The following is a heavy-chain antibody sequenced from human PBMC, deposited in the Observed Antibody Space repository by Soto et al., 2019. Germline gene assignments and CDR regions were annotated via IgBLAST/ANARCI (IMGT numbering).Heavy chain of an antibody. D-gene: IGHD3-10*01. CDR1: VFTFTDAW. CDR3: TTGESGSGTYYDAFHF. CDR2: IKSYNEGGTT. J-gene: IGHJ3*01. V-gene: IGHV3-15*05. Sequence: PWGSLRLSCAASVFTFTDAWMSWVRQAPGKGLEWVGRIKSYNEGGTTDYAALVRGRFTISRDDSQKTLYLELNSLKAEDTAVYYCTTGESGSGTYYDAFHFWGQGTMVTVSS.